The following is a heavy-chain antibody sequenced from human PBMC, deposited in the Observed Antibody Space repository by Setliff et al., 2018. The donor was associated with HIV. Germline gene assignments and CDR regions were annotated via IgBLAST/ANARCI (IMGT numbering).Heavy chain of an antibody. CDR2: IYYNGST. Sequence: SETLSLTCTVSGGSISSGGYYWSWIRQSPGKGLEWIGSIYYNGSTYYNPSLKSRVTISVDKSKNQFSLTLSSVTAADTAVYYCARHRMGGGLYYYYMDVWGKGTTVTVSS. CDR3: ARHRMGGGLYYYYMDV. D-gene: IGHD3-16*01. J-gene: IGHJ6*03. V-gene: IGHV4-39*01. CDR1: GGSISSGGYY.